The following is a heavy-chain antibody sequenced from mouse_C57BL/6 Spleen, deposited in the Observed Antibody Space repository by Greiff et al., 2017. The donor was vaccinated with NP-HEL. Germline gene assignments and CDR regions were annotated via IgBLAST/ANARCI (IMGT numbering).Heavy chain of an antibody. CDR2: TSNLAYSI. Sequence: EVKVVESGGGLAQPGGSLILPCSAFGLTSSDYGMAWVRQALRKGPVWVAFTSNLAYSIYFAETVTGRFAISRDNAKSTLCLEISSLRSEDTAVEYCERHSTYWYCDVWGTVTTVTVSS. CDR1: GLTSSDYG. CDR3: ERHSTYWYCDV. V-gene: IGHV5-15*01. J-gene: IGHJ1*03.